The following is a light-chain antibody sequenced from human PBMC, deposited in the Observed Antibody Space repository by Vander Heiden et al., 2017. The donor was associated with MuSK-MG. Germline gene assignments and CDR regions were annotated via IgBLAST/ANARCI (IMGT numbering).Light chain of an antibody. Sequence: DIPMTQSPSTLSASVGDRVTITCRASQSISPWLAWFQQKPGKAPNLLIYRASSLEGGVPSRFSGSGSGTEFTLTISSLQPDDFATYYCQQYNTYPWTFGQGTKVEVK. CDR2: RAS. CDR1: QSISPW. V-gene: IGKV1-5*03. J-gene: IGKJ1*01. CDR3: QQYNTYPWT.